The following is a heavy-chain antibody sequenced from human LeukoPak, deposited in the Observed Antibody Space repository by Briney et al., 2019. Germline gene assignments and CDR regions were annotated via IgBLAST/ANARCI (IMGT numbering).Heavy chain of an antibody. CDR1: GGSISSYY. D-gene: IGHD6-19*01. V-gene: IGHV4-59*01. Sequence: SETLSLTCTVSGGSISSYYWSWIRQPPGKGLEWIGYIYYSGSTNYNPSLKSRVTISVDTSKNQFSLKLNSVTAADTAVYYCARSGATSGWSYFFDIWGQGTLVTVSS. J-gene: IGHJ4*02. CDR3: ARSGATSGWSYFFDI. CDR2: IYYSGST.